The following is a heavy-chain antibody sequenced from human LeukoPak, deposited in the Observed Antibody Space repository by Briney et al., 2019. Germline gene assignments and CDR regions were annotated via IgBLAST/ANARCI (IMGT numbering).Heavy chain of an antibody. V-gene: IGHV3-23*01. Sequence: GGSLRLSCAASGFTFSSYSMNWVRQAPGKGLEWVSAISGSGGSTYYADSVKGRFTISRDNSKNTLYLQMNSLRAEDTAVYYCAKGGGYCSSTSCYDDIWGQGTMVTVSS. CDR3: AKGGGYCSSTSCYDDI. CDR2: ISGSGGST. J-gene: IGHJ3*02. D-gene: IGHD2-2*01. CDR1: GFTFSSYS.